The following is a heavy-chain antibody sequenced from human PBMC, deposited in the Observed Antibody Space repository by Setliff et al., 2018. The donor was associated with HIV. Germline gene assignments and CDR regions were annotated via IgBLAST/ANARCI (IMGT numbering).Heavy chain of an antibody. J-gene: IGHJ6*03. CDR3: ARVPNYNDYVGDYYYMDV. CDR2: IGSSGTSI. Sequence: PGGSLRLSCAASGFTFSNYWMNWVRQAPGKGLEWVSHIGSSGTSIYYADSVKGRFAISRDNAKNSLYLHMNSLRADDTAVYYCARVPNYNDYVGDYYYMDVWGTGTTVTVSS. D-gene: IGHD4-17*01. CDR1: GFTFSNYW. V-gene: IGHV3-48*04.